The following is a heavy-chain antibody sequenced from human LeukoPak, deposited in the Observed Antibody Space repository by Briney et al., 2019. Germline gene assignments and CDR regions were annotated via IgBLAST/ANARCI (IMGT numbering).Heavy chain of an antibody. Sequence: GGSLRLSCAASGFTFSSYEMNWVRQAPGKGLEWVSYISSSGSTIYYADSVKGRFTISRDNAKNSLYLQMNSLRAEDTAVYHCARVGVVVVAADDYWGQGTLVTVSS. J-gene: IGHJ4*02. CDR1: GFTFSSYE. CDR2: ISSSGSTI. CDR3: ARVGVVVVAADDY. V-gene: IGHV3-48*03. D-gene: IGHD2-15*01.